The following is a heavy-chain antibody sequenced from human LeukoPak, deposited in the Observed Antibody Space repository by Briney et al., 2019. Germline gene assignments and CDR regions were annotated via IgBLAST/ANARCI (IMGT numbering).Heavy chain of an antibody. D-gene: IGHD6-6*01. CDR1: SGSISRSSYY. J-gene: IGHJ4*02. CDR3: AREYIEYSSSSTRYYFDY. CDR2: IYYSGTT. V-gene: IGHV4-39*07. Sequence: PSETLSLTCTVSSGSISRSSYYWGWVRQPPGKGLEWIGSIYYSGTTYYNPSLKSRVTISVDTSKNQFSLKLSSVTAADTAVYYCAREYIEYSSSSTRYYFDYWGQGTLVTVSS.